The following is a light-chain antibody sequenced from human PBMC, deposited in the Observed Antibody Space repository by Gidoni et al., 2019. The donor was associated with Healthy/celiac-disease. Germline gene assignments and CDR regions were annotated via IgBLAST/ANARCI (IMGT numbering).Light chain of an antibody. V-gene: IGKV3-11*01. CDR2: DAS. J-gene: IGKJ2*01. CDR1: QSVSSY. CDR3: QQRSNWPPMYT. Sequence: TLSLSPGDSATLSCRARQSVSSYLAWYQQKPGQAPRLLIYDASNRATGIPARFSGSGSGTDFTLTISSLEPEDFAVYYCQQRSNWPPMYTFGQGTKLEIK.